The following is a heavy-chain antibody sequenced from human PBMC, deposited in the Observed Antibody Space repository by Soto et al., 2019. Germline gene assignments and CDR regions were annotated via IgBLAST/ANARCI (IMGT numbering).Heavy chain of an antibody. V-gene: IGHV3-21*01. CDR3: ARLIYNGYPSY. D-gene: IGHD5-12*01. CDR1: GFTFSSYA. CDR2: ISSSSSYI. Sequence: PGGSLRLSCAASGFTFSSYAMSWVRQAPGKGLEWVSSISSSSSYIYYADSVKGRFTISRDNAKNSLYLQMNSLRAEDTAVYFCARLIYNGYPSYWGQGTLVTVSS. J-gene: IGHJ4*02.